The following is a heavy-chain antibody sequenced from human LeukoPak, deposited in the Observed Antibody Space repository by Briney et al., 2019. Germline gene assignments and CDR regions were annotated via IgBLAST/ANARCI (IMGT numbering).Heavy chain of an antibody. Sequence: GGSLRLSCAASGFTFSSYAMSWVRQAPGKGLEWVSAISGSGGSTYYADSVKGRFTISRDNSKNTLYLQMNSLRAEDTAVYYCARHLWFGELFDYWGQGTLVTVSS. J-gene: IGHJ4*02. CDR1: GFTFSSYA. CDR2: ISGSGGST. V-gene: IGHV3-23*01. CDR3: ARHLWFGELFDY. D-gene: IGHD3-10*01.